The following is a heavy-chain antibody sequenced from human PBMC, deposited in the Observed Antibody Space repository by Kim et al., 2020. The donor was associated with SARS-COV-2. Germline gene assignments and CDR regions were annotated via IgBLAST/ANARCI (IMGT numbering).Heavy chain of an antibody. J-gene: IGHJ4*02. D-gene: IGHD6-13*01. Sequence: KSRVTISVDTAKNQFSLKLSSVTAADTAVYYCARHGPYSSSWYEVSHLDYWGQGTLVTVSS. V-gene: IGHV4-59*08. CDR3: ARHGPYSSSWYEVSHLDY.